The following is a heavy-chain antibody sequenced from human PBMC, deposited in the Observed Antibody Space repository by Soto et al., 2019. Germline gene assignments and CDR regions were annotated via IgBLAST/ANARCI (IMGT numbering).Heavy chain of an antibody. J-gene: IGHJ4*02. CDR2: IYRSGST. D-gene: IGHD3-16*01. CDR3: ARGLSLLAY. CDR1: SGSISSSNW. Sequence: SETLSLTCAVSSGSISSSNWWSWVRQPPGKGLEWIGEIYRSGSTNYNPSLKSRVTISVDTSKNQFSLKLSSVTAADTAVYYCARGLSLLAYCGQGTLVTVSS. V-gene: IGHV4-4*02.